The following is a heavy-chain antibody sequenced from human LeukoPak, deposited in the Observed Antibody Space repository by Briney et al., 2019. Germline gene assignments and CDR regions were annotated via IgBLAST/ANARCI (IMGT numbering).Heavy chain of an antibody. CDR1: GYTFAGYF. V-gene: IGHV1-2*06. CDR2: INPNSGGT. Sequence: ASVKVSCKASGYTFAGYFIHWVRQAPGQGLEWMGRINPNSGGTNYAQKFQGRVTMTRDTSISTAYMELSRLRSDDTAVYYCARGYDITMIVVVPNYWGQGTLVTVSS. CDR3: ARGYDITMIVVVPNY. J-gene: IGHJ4*02. D-gene: IGHD3-22*01.